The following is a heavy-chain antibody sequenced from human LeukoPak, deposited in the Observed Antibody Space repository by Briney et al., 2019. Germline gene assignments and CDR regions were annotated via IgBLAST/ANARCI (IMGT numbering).Heavy chain of an antibody. V-gene: IGHV4-34*01. CDR2: INHSGST. D-gene: IGHD3-9*01. Sequence: PSETLSLTCAVYGGSFSGYYWRWIRQPPGKGLEWIGEINHSGSTNYNPSLKSRVTISVDTSKNQFSLKLSPVTAEDTAVYYCARGGDILTGYFNYYYYGMDVWGKGTTVTVSS. CDR1: GGSFSGYY. CDR3: ARGGDILTGYFNYYYYGMDV. J-gene: IGHJ6*04.